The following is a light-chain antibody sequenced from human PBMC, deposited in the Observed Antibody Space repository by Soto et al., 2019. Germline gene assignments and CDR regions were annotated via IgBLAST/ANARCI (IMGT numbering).Light chain of an antibody. V-gene: IGKV3-15*01. Sequence: EAVLTQSPATLSVSPGERATLSCRASQSVATNVAWYQQRPGQAPRLLIYGASKRAIGLPARFSGSGSGTEFTLTITSLQSEDFAVYYCQQYINWPQTFGQGTKVEIK. J-gene: IGKJ1*01. CDR3: QQYINWPQT. CDR2: GAS. CDR1: QSVATN.